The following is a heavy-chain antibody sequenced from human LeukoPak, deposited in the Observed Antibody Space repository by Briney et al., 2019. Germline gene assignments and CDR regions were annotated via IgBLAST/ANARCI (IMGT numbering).Heavy chain of an antibody. V-gene: IGHV3-23*01. CDR1: GFTSTNYA. Sequence: PGGSLRLSCAASGFTSTNYAMNWVRQAPGKGLEWVSVLIGSSGSTDYADSVKGRFTISRDISKNTLYLQMNSLETEDTAVYYCTTDPPTVVKAWGQGTLVTVSP. J-gene: IGHJ4*02. CDR2: LIGSSGST. CDR3: TTDPPTVVKA. D-gene: IGHD4-23*01.